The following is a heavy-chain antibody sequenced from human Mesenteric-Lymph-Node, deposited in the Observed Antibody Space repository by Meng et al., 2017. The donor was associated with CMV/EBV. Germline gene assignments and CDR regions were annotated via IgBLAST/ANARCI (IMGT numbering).Heavy chain of an antibody. CDR2: INSDGSST. D-gene: IGHD3-3*01. CDR1: GFTFSSYW. CDR3: ARGENRYYDFWSGLRDY. V-gene: IGHV3-74*01. J-gene: IGHJ4*02. Sequence: GGSLRLSCAASGFTFSSYWMHWVRQAPGKGLVWVSRINSDGSSTSYADSVKGRFTISRENAKNTLYLQMNSLRAEDTAVYYCARGENRYYDFWSGLRDYWGQGTLVTVSS.